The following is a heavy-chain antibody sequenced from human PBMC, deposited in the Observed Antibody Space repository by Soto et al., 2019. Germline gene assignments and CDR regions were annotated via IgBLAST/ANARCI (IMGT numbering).Heavy chain of an antibody. CDR3: ARSLAVAGTPYYYYGMDV. J-gene: IGHJ6*02. Sequence: PGESLKISCKGSGYSFTSYWIGWVRQMPGKGLEWMGIIYPGDSDTRYSPSFQGQVTISADKSISTAYLQWSSLKASDTAMYYCARSLAVAGTPYYYYGMDVWGQGTTVTVSS. CDR1: GYSFTSYW. CDR2: IYPGDSDT. D-gene: IGHD6-19*01. V-gene: IGHV5-51*01.